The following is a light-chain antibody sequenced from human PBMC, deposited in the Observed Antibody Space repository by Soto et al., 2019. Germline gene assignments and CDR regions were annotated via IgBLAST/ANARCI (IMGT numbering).Light chain of an antibody. V-gene: IGKV3-15*01. Sequence: EIVMTQSPATLSVSPGERATVSCRTSQSVNRNLAWYQQKPGQVPRLVIYGPSTRAIGIPDRFSGSGSGTEFTLTISSLQSEDFAVYYCHQYHEWPMTFGQGTRLEI. CDR2: GPS. J-gene: IGKJ5*01. CDR3: HQYHEWPMT. CDR1: QSVNRN.